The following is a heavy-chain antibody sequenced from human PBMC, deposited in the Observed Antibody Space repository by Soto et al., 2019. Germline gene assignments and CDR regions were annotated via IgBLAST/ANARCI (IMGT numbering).Heavy chain of an antibody. D-gene: IGHD3-3*01. CDR3: ARSGTIFGVVIMPFDY. J-gene: IGHJ4*02. V-gene: IGHV4-59*01. CDR2: IYYSGST. CDR1: GGSISSYY. Sequence: QVQLQESGPGLVKPSETLSLTCTVSGGSISSYYWSWIRQPPGKGLEWIGYIYYSGSTNYNPSLKSRVTISVDTSKNQFSLKLSSVTAADTAVYYCARSGTIFGVVIMPFDYWGQGTLVTVSS.